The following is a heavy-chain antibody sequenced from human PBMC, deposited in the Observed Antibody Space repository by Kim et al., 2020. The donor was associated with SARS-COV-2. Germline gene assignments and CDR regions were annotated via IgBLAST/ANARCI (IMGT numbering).Heavy chain of an antibody. V-gene: IGHV3-9*01. CDR1: GFTFDDYA. CDR3: AKDRYSSGVDAFDI. D-gene: IGHD6-19*01. CDR2: ISWNSGSI. Sequence: GGSLRLSCAASGFTFDDYAMHWVRQAPGKGLEWVSGISWNSGSIGYADSVKGRFTISRDNAKNSLYLQMNSLRAEDTALYYCAKDRYSSGVDAFDIWGQGTMVTVSS. J-gene: IGHJ3*02.